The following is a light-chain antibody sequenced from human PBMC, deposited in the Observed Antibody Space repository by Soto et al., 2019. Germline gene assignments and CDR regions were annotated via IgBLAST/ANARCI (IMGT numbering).Light chain of an antibody. CDR1: HSISDRY. J-gene: IGKJ2*01. CDR2: GAS. V-gene: IGKV3-20*01. Sequence: EIVLTQSPGILSLSPGEGASLFCRASHSISDRYLSWYQHKPGQSPRLLIYGASTRVPGTPDRFSGSGSGTDYILTITRLEPEDFAVYYCQQYSASLYTFGQGTRLEIK. CDR3: QQYSASLYT.